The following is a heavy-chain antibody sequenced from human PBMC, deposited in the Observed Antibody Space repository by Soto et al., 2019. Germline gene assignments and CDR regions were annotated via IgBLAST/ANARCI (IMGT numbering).Heavy chain of an antibody. V-gene: IGHV4-30-4*01. Sequence: SETLSLTCTVSGGSISSGDYYWSWIRQPPGKGLEWIGYIYYSGSTYYNPSLKSRVTISVDTSKNQFSLKLSSVTAADTAVYYCARGPTLSYYYDSSGYQAFAYWGQGTLVPVSA. CDR2: IYYSGST. CDR1: GGSISSGDYY. D-gene: IGHD3-22*01. CDR3: ARGPTLSYYYDSSGYQAFAY. J-gene: IGHJ4*02.